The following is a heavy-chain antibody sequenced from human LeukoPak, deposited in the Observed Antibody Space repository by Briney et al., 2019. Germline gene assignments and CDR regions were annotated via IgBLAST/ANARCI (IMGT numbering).Heavy chain of an antibody. CDR3: AGEYCSGGSCRQGFDY. Sequence: ASVKVSCKASGYTFTDYYMHWVRQAPGQGLEWMGWINPNSGDTNHAQNFQGRVTLTRDTSISTAYMELSSLRSDDSAVYYCAGEYCSGGSCRQGFDYWGQGTLVTVPS. D-gene: IGHD2-15*01. CDR2: INPNSGDT. CDR1: GYTFTDYY. J-gene: IGHJ4*02. V-gene: IGHV1-2*02.